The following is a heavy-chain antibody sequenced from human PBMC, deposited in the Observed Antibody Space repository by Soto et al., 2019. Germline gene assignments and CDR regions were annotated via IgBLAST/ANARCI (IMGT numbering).Heavy chain of an antibody. J-gene: IGHJ5*02. CDR1: GGSISSSNW. D-gene: IGHD1-1*01. Sequence: PSETLSLTCAVSGGSISSSNWWSWVRQPPGKGLEWSGEIYHSGSTNSTPSLKTRVPLSVDQSKTQFSLKLSFVTAADTAVYYCARLSGTLQLRYGNWFDPWGQGTLVTVSS. V-gene: IGHV4-4*02. CDR2: IYHSGST. CDR3: ARLSGTLQLRYGNWFDP.